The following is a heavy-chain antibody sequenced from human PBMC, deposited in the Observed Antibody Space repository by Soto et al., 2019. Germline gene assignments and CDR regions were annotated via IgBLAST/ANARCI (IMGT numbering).Heavy chain of an antibody. D-gene: IGHD6-6*01. V-gene: IGHV3-23*01. J-gene: IGHJ4*02. CDR2: ISGSGGST. CDR3: AKDLEYSSSSGGRHCDY. CDR1: GFTFSSYA. Sequence: EVQLLESGGGLVQPGGSLRLSCAASGFTFSSYAMSWVRQAPGKGLEWVSAISGSGGSTYYADSVKGRFTISRDNSKNTLYQQMNSLRAKDTAVYYCAKDLEYSSSSGGRHCDYWGQGTLVTVSS.